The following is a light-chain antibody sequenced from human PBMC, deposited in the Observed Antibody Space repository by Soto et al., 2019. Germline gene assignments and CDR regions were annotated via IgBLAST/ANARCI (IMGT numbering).Light chain of an antibody. V-gene: IGLV1-40*01. J-gene: IGLJ2*01. CDR1: SSNIGAGYD. CDR3: QSYDSSLSGSV. CDR2: GNS. Sequence: QSVLTQPPSVSGAPGQRVTISCTGSSSNIGAGYDVHWYQQLPGTAPKLLIYGNSNRPSGVPDRFSGSKSGTSAPLAITGLQDEDEADYYCQSYDSSLSGSVFGGGTKLTVL.